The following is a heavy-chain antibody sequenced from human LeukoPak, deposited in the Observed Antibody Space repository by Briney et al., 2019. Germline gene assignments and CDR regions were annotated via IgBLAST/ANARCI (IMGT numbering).Heavy chain of an antibody. CDR3: AKDFSTVDYYYYGMDV. J-gene: IGHJ6*02. D-gene: IGHD2/OR15-2a*01. CDR1: GFTFSTYA. Sequence: GGSLRLSCAASGFTFSTYAMNWVRQAPGKGLEWVSTIGISGSGTYYADSVRGRFTISRDNSKNTLYPQVSSLTAEDTAVYYCAKDFSTVDYYYYGMDVWGQGTTVTVSS. V-gene: IGHV3-23*01. CDR2: IGISGSGT.